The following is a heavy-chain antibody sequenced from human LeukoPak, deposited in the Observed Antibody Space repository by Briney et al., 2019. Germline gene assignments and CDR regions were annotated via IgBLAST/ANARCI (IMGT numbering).Heavy chain of an antibody. Sequence: SETLSLTCTVSGGSISSYYWSWIRQPPGKGLERIGYIYYSGSTNYNPSLKSRVTISVDTSKNQFSLKLSSVTAADTAVYYCAREGRYYYDSSGYPRYPYYYGMDIWGQGTTVTVSS. J-gene: IGHJ6*02. CDR3: AREGRYYYDSSGYPRYPYYYGMDI. V-gene: IGHV4-59*01. CDR1: GGSISSYY. D-gene: IGHD3-22*01. CDR2: IYYSGST.